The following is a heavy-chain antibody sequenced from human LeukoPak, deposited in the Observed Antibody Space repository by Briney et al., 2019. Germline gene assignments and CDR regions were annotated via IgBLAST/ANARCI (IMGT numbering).Heavy chain of an antibody. J-gene: IGHJ4*02. CDR3: ARDSYYDILTGHYTSFDY. D-gene: IGHD3-9*01. V-gene: IGHV3-7*01. CDR2: IKQDGSEK. CDR1: GFTFSTYW. Sequence: GGSLRLSCAASGFTFSTYWMNWVRQAPGKGLEWVANIKQDGSEKYYVDSVKGRFTISRDNAKNSLYLQMNSLRAEDTAVYYCARDSYYDILTGHYTSFDYWGQGTLVTVSS.